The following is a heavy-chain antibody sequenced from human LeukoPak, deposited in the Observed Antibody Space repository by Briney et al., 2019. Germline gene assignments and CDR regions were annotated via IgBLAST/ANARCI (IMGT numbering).Heavy chain of an antibody. V-gene: IGHV1-69*04. CDR2: IIPILGIA. D-gene: IGHD3-3*01. J-gene: IGHJ4*02. CDR1: GGTFSSYT. CDR3: ARDGYDFWSGPSYFDY. Sequence: SVKVSCKASGGTFSSYTISWVRQAPGQGLEWMGRIIPILGIANYAQKFQGRVTITADKSTSTAYMELSSLRSEDTAVYYCARDGYDFWSGPSYFDYWGQGTLLTVSS.